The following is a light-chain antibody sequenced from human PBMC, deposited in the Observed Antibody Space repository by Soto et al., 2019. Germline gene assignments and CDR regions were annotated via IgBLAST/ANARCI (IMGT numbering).Light chain of an antibody. V-gene: IGKV3-15*01. CDR2: GAS. CDR1: ESVRSN. Sequence: IVMTQSPAILSVSPGERATLSCRASESVRSNLAWYQQKPGQAPRLLIYGASTRATGVPVRFSGSGSGTEFTITISSLQYEDFAVYYCQQYNNWPPLTFGGGTKVEIK. J-gene: IGKJ4*01. CDR3: QQYNNWPPLT.